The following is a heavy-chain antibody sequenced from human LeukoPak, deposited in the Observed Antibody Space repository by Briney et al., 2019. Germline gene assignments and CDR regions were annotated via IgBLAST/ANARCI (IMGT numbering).Heavy chain of an antibody. D-gene: IGHD6-19*01. Sequence: ASVKVSCKASGYSFTDYYIHWVRQAPGQGLEWMGWINPNSGGTKYAQKFQGRVTMTRDTSITTAYMEVSRLRSDDTAVYYCAREPRPRGGWFVSDWGQGTLVTVSS. CDR1: GYSFTDYY. J-gene: IGHJ4*02. CDR2: INPNSGGT. V-gene: IGHV1-2*02. CDR3: AREPRPRGGWFVSD.